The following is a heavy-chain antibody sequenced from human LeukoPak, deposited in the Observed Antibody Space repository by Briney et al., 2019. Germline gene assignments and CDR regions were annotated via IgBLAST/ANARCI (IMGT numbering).Heavy chain of an antibody. CDR1: GFTVSSTH. CDR2: IYSGGSA. J-gene: IGHJ4*02. D-gene: IGHD3-10*01. V-gene: IGHV3-53*01. CDR3: ARDRSGYYGSGSYYPHFDY. Sequence: GGSLRLSCAASGFTVSSTHMSWVRQAPGKGLDWVSIIYSGGSAYFADSVKGRFTISRDNSKNTLYLQMNSLRAEDTAVYYCARDRSGYYGSGSYYPHFDYWGQGTLVTVSS.